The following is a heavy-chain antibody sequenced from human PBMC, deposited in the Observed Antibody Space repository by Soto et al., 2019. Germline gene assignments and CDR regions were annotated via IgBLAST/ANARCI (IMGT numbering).Heavy chain of an antibody. CDR2: IWYDGSNE. Sequence: QVQLVESGGGLVQPGRSLRLSCAASGFTFESCAMYWVRQTPGKGLEWVAVIWYDGSNEQYVDSVKGRFTISRDNSKNTLYLQMSSLRAEDTAVYFCARGLSSRHHYGMDVWVRGTTVIVSS. D-gene: IGHD6-19*01. J-gene: IGHJ6*02. CDR3: ARGLSSRHHYGMDV. V-gene: IGHV3-33*01. CDR1: GFTFESCA.